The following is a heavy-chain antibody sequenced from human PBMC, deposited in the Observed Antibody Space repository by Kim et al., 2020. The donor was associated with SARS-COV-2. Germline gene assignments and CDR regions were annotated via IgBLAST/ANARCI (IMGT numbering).Heavy chain of an antibody. D-gene: IGHD4-17*01. V-gene: IGHV1-69*04. Sequence: KLQGRVTITADNSTSTAYLELSSLRSEDTAVYYCARVQTTVTEYYYYGMDVWGQGTTVTVSS. J-gene: IGHJ6*02. CDR3: ARVQTTVTEYYYYGMDV.